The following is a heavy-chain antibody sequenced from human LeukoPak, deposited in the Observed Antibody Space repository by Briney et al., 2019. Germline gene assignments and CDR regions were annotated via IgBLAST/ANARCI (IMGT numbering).Heavy chain of an antibody. Sequence: PGGSLRLSCAASGFTFSSYAMSWVRQAPGKGLEWVSTISSSSSSAYYADAVKGRFTVSRDNSKNTLYLQMNSLRAEDTAVYYCAKFDGGWYRGYYGMDVWSQGTTVTVSS. J-gene: IGHJ6*02. CDR3: AKFDGGWYRGYYGMDV. CDR2: ISSSSSSA. CDR1: GFTFSSYA. V-gene: IGHV3-23*01. D-gene: IGHD6-19*01.